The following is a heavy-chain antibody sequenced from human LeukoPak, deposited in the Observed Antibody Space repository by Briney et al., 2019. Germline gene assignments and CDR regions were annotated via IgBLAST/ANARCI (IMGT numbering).Heavy chain of an antibody. D-gene: IGHD2-2*01. V-gene: IGHV1-18*01. CDR3: ARDTDIVVVPAAPDY. J-gene: IGHJ4*02. CDR1: GYTFTSYG. CDR2: ISAYNGNT. Sequence: ASVKVSCKASGYTFTSYGISWVRQAPGQGFEWMGWISAYNGNTNYAQKLQGRVTMTTDTSTSTAYMELRSLRSDDTAVYYCARDTDIVVVPAAPDYWGQGTLVTVSS.